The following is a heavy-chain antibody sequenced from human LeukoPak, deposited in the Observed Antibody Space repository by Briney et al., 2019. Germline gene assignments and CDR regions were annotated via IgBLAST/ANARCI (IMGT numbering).Heavy chain of an antibody. CDR3: ASLLGYCSGNRCPSSANYYYYMDV. J-gene: IGHJ6*03. CDR1: GYTFTGYY. D-gene: IGHD2-15*01. Sequence: GASVKVSCKASGYTFTGYYMHWVRQAPRQGLEWMGWINPNSGGTNYAQKFQGRVTMTRDTSISTAYMELSRLRSDDTAVYYCASLLGYCSGNRCPSSANYYYYMDVWGKGTTVTVSS. CDR2: INPNSGGT. V-gene: IGHV1-2*02.